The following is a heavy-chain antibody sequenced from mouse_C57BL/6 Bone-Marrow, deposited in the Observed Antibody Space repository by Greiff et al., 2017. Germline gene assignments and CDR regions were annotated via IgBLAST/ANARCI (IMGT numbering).Heavy chain of an antibody. D-gene: IGHD3-2*02. CDR2: ISYDGSN. V-gene: IGHV3-6*01. CDR1: GYSITSGYY. J-gene: IGHJ2*01. CDR3: ARETAQADFDY. Sequence: EVHLVESGPGLVKPSQSLSLTCSVTGYSITSGYYWNWIRQFPGNKLEWMGYISYDGSNNYNPSLKNRISITRDTSKNQFFLKLNSVTTEDTATYYCARETAQADFDYWGQGTTLTVSS.